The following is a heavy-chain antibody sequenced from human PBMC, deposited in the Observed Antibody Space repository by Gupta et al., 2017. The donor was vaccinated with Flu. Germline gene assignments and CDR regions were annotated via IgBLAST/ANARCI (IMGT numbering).Heavy chain of an antibody. CDR2: VRNKANSYTT. CDR1: GFTFSDHY. J-gene: IGHJ5*02. V-gene: IGHV3-72*01. D-gene: IGHD1-26*01. Sequence: EVQLVESGGGLVQPGGSLRLSCAASGFTFSDHYMNWVRQAPGKGLEWVGRVRNKANSYTTDYAASVRGRFTISRDDSKNSLYLQMNSLKAEDTAVYYCARERVGPAGFDPWGQGTLVTVSS. CDR3: ARERVGPAGFDP.